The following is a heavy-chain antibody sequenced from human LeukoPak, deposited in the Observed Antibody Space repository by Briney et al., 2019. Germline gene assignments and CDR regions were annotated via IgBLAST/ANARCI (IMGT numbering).Heavy chain of an antibody. CDR3: AKTMIVVVIREYFDY. V-gene: IGHV3-23*01. CDR2: ISGSGGST. D-gene: IGHD3-22*01. J-gene: IGHJ4*02. Sequence: PGGSLRLSCAASGFTFSSYAMSWVRQAPGKGLEWVSAISGSGGSTYYADSVKGRFTTSRDNSKNTLYLQMNSLRAEDTAVYYCAKTMIVVVIREYFDYWGQGTLVTVSS. CDR1: GFTFSSYA.